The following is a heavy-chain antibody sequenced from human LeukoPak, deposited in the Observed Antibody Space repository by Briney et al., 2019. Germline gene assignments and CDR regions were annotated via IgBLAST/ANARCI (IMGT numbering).Heavy chain of an antibody. D-gene: IGHD3-16*01. CDR1: GFTFTKFW. Sequence: PGGSLRLSCEASGFTFTKFWMSWVRQAPGKGLEWVANIQEDGKKENYVDSVRGRFTISRDNAKNSIYLQMNSLRVEDTAVYYCASLGGQGDELAGSDYWGQGTLVTVSS. CDR2: IQEDGKKE. V-gene: IGHV3-7*01. CDR3: ASLGGQGDELAGSDY. J-gene: IGHJ4*02.